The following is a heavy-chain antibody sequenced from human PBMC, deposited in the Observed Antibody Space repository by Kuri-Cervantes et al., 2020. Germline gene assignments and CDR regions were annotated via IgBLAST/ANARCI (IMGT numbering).Heavy chain of an antibody. CDR1: GLTFSSYG. D-gene: IGHD1-26*01. CDR2: ISYDGSNK. V-gene: IGHV3-30*03. J-gene: IGHJ4*02. CDR3: AREGPPSSGSCFDY. Sequence: GESLKISCAASGLTFSSYGMHWVRQAPGKGLEWVAVISYDGSNKYYADSVKGRFTISRDNAKNSLYLQMNSLRDEDTAVYYCAREGPPSSGSCFDYWGQGTLVTVSS.